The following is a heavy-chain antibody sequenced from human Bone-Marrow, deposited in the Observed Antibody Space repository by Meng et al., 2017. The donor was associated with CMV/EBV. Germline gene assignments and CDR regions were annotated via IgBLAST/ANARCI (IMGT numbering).Heavy chain of an antibody. J-gene: IGHJ6*02. CDR2: ISSSSSYI. Sequence: ETLSLTCAASGFTFSSYSMNWVRQAPGKGLEWVSSISSSSSYIYYADSVKGRFTISRDNAKNSLYLQMNSLRAEDTAVYYCARDRIAAAGTLMGSMDVWGQGTTVTVSS. CDR1: GFTFSSYS. V-gene: IGHV3-21*01. CDR3: ARDRIAAAGTLMGSMDV. D-gene: IGHD6-13*01.